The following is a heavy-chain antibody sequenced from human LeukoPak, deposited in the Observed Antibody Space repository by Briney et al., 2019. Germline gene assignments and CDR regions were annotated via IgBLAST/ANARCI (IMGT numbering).Heavy chain of an antibody. CDR2: IIPIFGTA. CDR3: AREEGRISYSSSPYYYYGMDV. J-gene: IGHJ6*02. V-gene: IGHV1-69*13. D-gene: IGHD6-6*01. CDR1: GGTFSSYA. Sequence: ASVKVSCKASGGTFSSYAISRVRQAPGQGLEWMGGIIPIFGTANYAQKFQGRVTITADESTSTAYMELSSLRSEDTAVYYCAREEGRISYSSSPYYYYGMDVWGQGTTVTVSS.